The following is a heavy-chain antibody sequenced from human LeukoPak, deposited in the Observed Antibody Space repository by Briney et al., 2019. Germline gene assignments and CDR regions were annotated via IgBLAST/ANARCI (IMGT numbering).Heavy chain of an antibody. V-gene: IGHV1-69*06. CDR3: AREGVKGYSYGSYYFDY. CDR2: IIPIFGTA. J-gene: IGHJ4*02. CDR1: GYSFTGHY. D-gene: IGHD5-18*01. Sequence: SVKVSCKASGYSFTGHYMHWVRQAPGQGLEWMGGIIPIFGTANYAQKFQGRVTITADKSTSTAYMELSSLRSEDTAVYYCAREGVKGYSYGSYYFDYWGQGTLVTVSS.